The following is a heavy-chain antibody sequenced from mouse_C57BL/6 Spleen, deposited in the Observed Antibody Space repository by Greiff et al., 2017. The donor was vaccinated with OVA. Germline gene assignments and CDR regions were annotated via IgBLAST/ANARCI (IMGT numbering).Heavy chain of an antibody. D-gene: IGHD1-1*01. Sequence: EVQRVESGGGLVQPKGSLKLSCAASGFSFNTYAMNWVRQAPGKGLEWVARIRSKSNNYATYYAVSVKDSFTISRYASESMLYLQMNNVKTEDTAMYNCVRHNYYGSYFDYWGQGTTLTVSS. V-gene: IGHV10-1*01. CDR3: VRHNYYGSYFDY. J-gene: IGHJ2*01. CDR2: IRSKSNNYAT. CDR1: GFSFNTYA.